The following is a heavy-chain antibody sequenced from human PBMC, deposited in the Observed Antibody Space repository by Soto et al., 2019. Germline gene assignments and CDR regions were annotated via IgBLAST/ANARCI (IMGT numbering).Heavy chain of an antibody. J-gene: IGHJ4*02. D-gene: IGHD1-20*01. Sequence: EVRLVESGGGLVQPGRSLRLSCAASGFNFDDYALHWFRQAPGKGLEWVSFINYTSVSIGDADSVRGRFTVSRANAKNSLPLPMKSVSNEDTGYFCCAKDIGVREITCIIDEWGRGTLVIVSS. CDR3: AKDIGVREITCIIDE. CDR1: GFNFDDYA. CDR2: INYTSVSI. V-gene: IGHV3-9*01.